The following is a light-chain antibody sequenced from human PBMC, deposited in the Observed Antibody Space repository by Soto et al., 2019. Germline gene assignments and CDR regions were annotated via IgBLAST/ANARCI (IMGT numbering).Light chain of an antibody. J-gene: IGKJ1*01. V-gene: IGKV2-30*01. CDR2: RTS. Sequence: DVVMTQSPLSLPVTLGQPASISCRSSQSLVYSDGHAYLSWFHQRPGQSPRRLIYRTSNRDSGVPYRFSCIVLGTTFTLEPFSADAEDFWVYYCTQCSQLPPTFGRGTKVEI. CDR3: TQCSQLPPT. CDR1: QSLVYSDGHAY.